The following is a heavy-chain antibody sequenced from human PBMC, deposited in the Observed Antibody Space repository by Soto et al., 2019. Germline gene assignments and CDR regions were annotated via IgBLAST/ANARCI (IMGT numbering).Heavy chain of an antibody. CDR1: GYSISSSNW. CDR2: IYYSGTT. CDR3: ARREIQGPIDY. D-gene: IGHD1-26*01. J-gene: IGHJ4*02. Sequence: SETLYLTCAVYGYSISSSNWCGRIRQPPGTGLEWNGYIYYSGTTYYNPSLKSRVTMSVDSSKNQFSLKLTSVTAVDTAVYYCARREIQGPIDYWGQGTLVTVSS. V-gene: IGHV4-28*01.